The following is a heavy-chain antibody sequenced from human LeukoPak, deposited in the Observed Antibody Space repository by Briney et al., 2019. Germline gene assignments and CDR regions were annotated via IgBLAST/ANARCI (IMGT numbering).Heavy chain of an antibody. D-gene: IGHD3-22*01. CDR2: VNADNSNT. CDR3: AVGDYYYDTRFDY. Sequence: EASVKVSYKASGFPFTIYAIHWVRQAPGQRLEWMGWVNADNSNTKYSQEFQGRVTITRDTSASTAYMDLNSLRSEDMAVYYCAVGDYYYDTRFDYWGQGTLVTVSS. V-gene: IGHV1-3*03. J-gene: IGHJ4*02. CDR1: GFPFTIYA.